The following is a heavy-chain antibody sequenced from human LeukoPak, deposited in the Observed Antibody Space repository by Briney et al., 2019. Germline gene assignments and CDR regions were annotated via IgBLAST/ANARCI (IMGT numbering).Heavy chain of an antibody. D-gene: IGHD6-19*01. CDR2: IYYSGST. J-gene: IGHJ4*02. CDR3: ARQGYSSGWYGDY. V-gene: IGHV4-39*01. CDR1: GGSISSSSYY. Sequence: SETLSLTCTVSGGSISSSSYYWGWIRQPPGKGLEWIGSIYYSGSTYYNPSLKSRVTISVDTSKNQFSLKLSSVTAADTAVYYCARQGYSSGWYGDYWGQGTLVTVSS.